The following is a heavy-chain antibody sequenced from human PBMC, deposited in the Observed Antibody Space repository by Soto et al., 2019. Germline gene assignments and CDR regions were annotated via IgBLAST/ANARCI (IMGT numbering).Heavy chain of an antibody. V-gene: IGHV6-1*01. CDR2: IYYRAKWFN. J-gene: IGHJ5*02. CDR1: GDSVSSNSAV. CDR3: ARGPIVLMVYAIFQGFDP. Sequence: SQTLSLTCAISGDSVSSNSAVWNWIRQSPSRGLEWLGRIYYRAKWFNEYAVSVKSRVTINPDTSRNQFSLQLTSVTPEDTAVYYCARGPIVLMVYAIFQGFDPWGQGTLVTVS. D-gene: IGHD2-8*01.